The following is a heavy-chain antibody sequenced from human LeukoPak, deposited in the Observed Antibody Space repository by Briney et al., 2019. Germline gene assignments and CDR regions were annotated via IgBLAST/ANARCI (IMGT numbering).Heavy chain of an antibody. CDR2: IYYTGST. CDR1: GGSINNSY. D-gene: IGHD2/OR15-2a*01. CDR3: AKSHGFGLIDI. J-gene: IGHJ3*02. Sequence: SETLSLTCTVSGGSINNSYWTWIRQPPGKGLEWIGHIYYTGSTNYSPSLKSRVTISVDTSKTQFSLKLSSVTAADTAVYYCAKSHGFGLIDIWGQGTMVTVSS. V-gene: IGHV4-59*01.